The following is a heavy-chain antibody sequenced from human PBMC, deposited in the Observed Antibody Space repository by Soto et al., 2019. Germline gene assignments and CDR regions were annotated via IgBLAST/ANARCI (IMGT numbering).Heavy chain of an antibody. D-gene: IGHD3-3*01. J-gene: IGHJ6*02. CDR1: GYTFSSYG. V-gene: IGHV1-18*01. Sequence: ASVKVSCKASGYTFSSYGISWVRQAPGQGLEWMGWFSAYNGNTNYAQQLQGRVTMTTDTSTSTAYMELRSLRSDDTAVYYCARGFGVVIADYYYAMDVWGQGTTVTVS. CDR2: FSAYNGNT. CDR3: ARGFGVVIADYYYAMDV.